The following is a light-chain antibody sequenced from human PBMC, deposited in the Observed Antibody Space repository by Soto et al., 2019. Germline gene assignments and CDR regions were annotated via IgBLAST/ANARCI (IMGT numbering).Light chain of an antibody. CDR1: ESVYRY. CDR2: AAS. CDR3: QQSYRTPLT. V-gene: IGKV1-39*01. J-gene: IGKJ4*01. Sequence: DIQMTPSPSSLSASVGDRVTITCRASESVYRYLNWYQQKPGRAPNLLIYAASNLHSGVPSRFSGSGSGTHFTLTIANLQPEDFATYYCQQSYRTPLTFGGGTKVEI.